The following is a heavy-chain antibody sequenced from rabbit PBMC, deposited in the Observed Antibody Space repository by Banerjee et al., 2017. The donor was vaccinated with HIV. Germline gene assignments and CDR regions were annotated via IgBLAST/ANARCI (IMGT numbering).Heavy chain of an antibody. CDR1: GVSFSPSSY. V-gene: IGHV1S45*01. CDR3: ARDTSSSFSSYGMDL. CDR2: IDDGSSGFT. J-gene: IGHJ6*01. Sequence: QEQLVESGGDLVKPGASLTLTCTASGVSFSPSSYICWVRQAPGKGLEWIGCIDDGSSGFTYFATWAKGRFTCSKTSSTTVTLQMTRLTAADTATYFCARDTSSSFSSYGMDLWGQGTLVTVS. D-gene: IGHD1-1*01.